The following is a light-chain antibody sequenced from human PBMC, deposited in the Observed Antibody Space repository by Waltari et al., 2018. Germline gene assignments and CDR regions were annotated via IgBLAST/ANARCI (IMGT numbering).Light chain of an antibody. CDR2: DVN. J-gene: IGLJ2*01. Sequence: QSALTQPASVSGSPGQSITISCSGMSSDSDVDNYNHVSWFQQHPGKAPKLVIYDVNNRPSGVSDRFSGSRSGNTASLTISRLQSEDEADYYCTSYTDNSVIFGGGTKLTVL. CDR1: SSDSDVDNYNH. CDR3: TSYTDNSVI. V-gene: IGLV2-14*03.